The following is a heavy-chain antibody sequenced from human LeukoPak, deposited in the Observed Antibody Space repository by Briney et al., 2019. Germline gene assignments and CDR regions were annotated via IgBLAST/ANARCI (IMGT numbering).Heavy chain of an antibody. Sequence: GRSLRLSCAASGFTFDDYAMHWVRQAPGKGLEWVSGISWNSGSIGYADSVKGRFTISRDNAKNSLYLQMNSLRAEDMALYYCARSDRGYYWTPFDYWGQGTQVTVSS. J-gene: IGHJ4*02. CDR2: ISWNSGSI. CDR1: GFTFDDYA. V-gene: IGHV3-9*03. CDR3: ARSDRGYYWTPFDY. D-gene: IGHD3-22*01.